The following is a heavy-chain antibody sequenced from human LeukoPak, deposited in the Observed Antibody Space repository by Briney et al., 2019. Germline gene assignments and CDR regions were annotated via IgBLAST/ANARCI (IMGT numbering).Heavy chain of an antibody. Sequence: PGGSLRLSCAASGFIFSSYAMSWVRQAPGKGLEWDSLISGSGDYTYYADSVKGRFTISRDNSKNTLYLQMNSLRAEDTAVYYCATNPWWKSSSSRHYYYYYYMDVWGRGTTVTVSS. V-gene: IGHV3-23*01. J-gene: IGHJ6*03. CDR2: ISGSGDYT. CDR1: GFIFSSYA. D-gene: IGHD6-6*01. CDR3: ATNPWWKSSSSRHYYYYYYMDV.